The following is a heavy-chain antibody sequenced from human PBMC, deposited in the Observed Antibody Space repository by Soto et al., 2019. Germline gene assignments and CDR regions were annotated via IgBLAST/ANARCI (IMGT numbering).Heavy chain of an antibody. Sequence: GASVMVSCKASGGTFSSYAISWVRQAPGQGLEWMGGIIPIFGTANYAQKFQGRVTITADESTSTAYMELSSLRSEDTAVYYCARAFRGPGYFDYWGQGTLVTVSS. CDR2: IIPIFGTA. J-gene: IGHJ4*02. CDR1: GGTFSSYA. CDR3: ARAFRGPGYFDY. D-gene: IGHD1-26*01. V-gene: IGHV1-69*13.